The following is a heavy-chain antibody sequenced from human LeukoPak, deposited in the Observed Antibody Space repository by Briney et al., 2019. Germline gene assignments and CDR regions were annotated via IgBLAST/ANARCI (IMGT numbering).Heavy chain of an antibody. CDR2: ISDDGTSNK. Sequence: GGSLRLSCAASGFTFSSYEMNWVRQAPGKGLEWVAVISDDGTSNKYCAKSVEGRFTISRDNSKNTLYLQMNSLRVDDTAVYYCGRDPVARYYFDSWGQGTLVTVSS. D-gene: IGHD6-19*01. CDR3: GRDPVARYYFDS. CDR1: GFTFSSYE. J-gene: IGHJ4*02. V-gene: IGHV3-30*04.